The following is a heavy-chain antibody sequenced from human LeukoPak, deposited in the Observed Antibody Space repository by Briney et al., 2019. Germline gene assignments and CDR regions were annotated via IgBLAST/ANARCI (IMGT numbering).Heavy chain of an antibody. D-gene: IGHD3-10*01. V-gene: IGHV3-21*01. CDR1: GFTFSSYS. Sequence: PGGSLRLSCAASGFTFSSYSMNWVRQAPGKGLEWVSSISSSSSYIYYTDSVKGRFTISRANAKKSLYLQMNSLRAEDTAVYYCARVGGITLALAPSPFPDYNYYYMDVWGKGTTVTVSS. CDR2: ISSSSSYI. CDR3: ARVGGITLALAPSPFPDYNYYYMDV. J-gene: IGHJ6*03.